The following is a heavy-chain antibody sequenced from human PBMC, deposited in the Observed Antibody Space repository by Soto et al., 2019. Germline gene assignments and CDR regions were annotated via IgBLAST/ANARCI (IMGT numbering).Heavy chain of an antibody. CDR1: GDSVTSNVW. Sequence: SETLSLTCAVSGDSVTSNVWWSWVRQPPGKGLEWIGEAYHNGLTDYNPSLKGRVTMSVDTSKNEFSLKLNSLTAADTAIYYCERDAAVPGESDRFDYWGRGIPVTVYS. V-gene: IGHV4-4*02. CDR3: ERDAAVPGESDRFDY. CDR2: AYHNGLT. D-gene: IGHD6-19*01. J-gene: IGHJ4*02.